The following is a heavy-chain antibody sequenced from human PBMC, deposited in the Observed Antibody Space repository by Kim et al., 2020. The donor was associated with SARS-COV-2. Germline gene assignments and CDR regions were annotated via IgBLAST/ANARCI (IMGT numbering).Heavy chain of an antibody. Sequence: GGSLRLSCAASGFTFSSYAMHWVRQAPGKGLEWVAVISYDGSNKYYADSVKGRFTISRDNSKNTLYLQMNSLRAEDTAVYYCARDEGAVVPAATFDYWGQGTLVTVSS. J-gene: IGHJ4*02. CDR2: ISYDGSNK. CDR1: GFTFSSYA. V-gene: IGHV3-30-3*01. CDR3: ARDEGAVVPAATFDY. D-gene: IGHD2-2*01.